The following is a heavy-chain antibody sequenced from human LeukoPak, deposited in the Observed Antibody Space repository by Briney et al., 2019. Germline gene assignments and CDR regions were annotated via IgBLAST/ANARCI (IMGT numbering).Heavy chain of an antibody. V-gene: IGHV4-38-2*02. J-gene: IGHJ4*02. Sequence: PSETLSLTCTVSGYSISSGYYWGWIRQPPGKGLEWIGTIHHSGSTYYNPSLKSRLTISVDTSKNQFSLKLSSVTAADTAVYYCARGGGVGNRFDYWGQGTLVTVSS. CDR3: ARGGGVGNRFDY. CDR2: IHHSGST. D-gene: IGHD2-8*02. CDR1: GYSISSGYY.